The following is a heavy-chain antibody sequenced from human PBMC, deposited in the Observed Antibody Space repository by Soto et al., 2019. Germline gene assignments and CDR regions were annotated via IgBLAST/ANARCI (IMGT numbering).Heavy chain of an antibody. V-gene: IGHV1-2*04. D-gene: IGHD2-15*01. CDR3: AHSRGYCRGGSCYSGDWFDP. J-gene: IGHJ5*02. Sequence: QVQLVQSGAEVKKPGASVKVSCKASGYTFTGYYMHWVRQAPGQGLEWMGWINPNSGGTNYAQYLQGWVTMTSDTAFSTAYMELSRLRYDDTAVYYCAHSRGYCRGGSCYSGDWFDPWGQGTLVTVSS. CDR2: INPNSGGT. CDR1: GYTFTGYY.